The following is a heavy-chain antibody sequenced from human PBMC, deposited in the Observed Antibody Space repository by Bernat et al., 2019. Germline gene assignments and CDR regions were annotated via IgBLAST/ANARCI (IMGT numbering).Heavy chain of an antibody. Sequence: QVQLVQSGAEVKKPGASVKVSCKASGYTFTSYYMHWVRQAPGQGLEWMGIINPSGGSTSYAQKFQGRVTMTRDTSTSTVYMELSSLRSEDTAVYYCARGPYSSGYSSSRTDFDYWGQGTLVTVSS. D-gene: IGHD6-13*01. CDR3: ARGPYSSGYSSSRTDFDY. V-gene: IGHV1-46*01. CDR2: INPSGGST. CDR1: GYTFTSYY. J-gene: IGHJ4*02.